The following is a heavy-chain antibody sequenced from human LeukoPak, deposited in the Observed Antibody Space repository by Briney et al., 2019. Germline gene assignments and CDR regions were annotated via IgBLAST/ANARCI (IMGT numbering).Heavy chain of an antibody. Sequence: ASVKVSCKASGYTFTSYGISWVRQAPGQGLEWMGWISAYNGNTNYVQKLQGRVTMTTDTSTSTAYMELRSLRSDDTAVYYCAREEMATILVGGIFDYWGQGTLVTVSS. V-gene: IGHV1-18*01. CDR3: AREEMATILVGGIFDY. CDR2: ISAYNGNT. J-gene: IGHJ4*02. D-gene: IGHD5-24*01. CDR1: GYTFTSYG.